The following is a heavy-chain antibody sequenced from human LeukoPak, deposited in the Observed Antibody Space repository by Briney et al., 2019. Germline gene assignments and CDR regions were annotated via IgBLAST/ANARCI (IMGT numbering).Heavy chain of an antibody. J-gene: IGHJ4*02. V-gene: IGHV4-61*02. Sequence: PSQTLSLTCTVSGGSFSSGSYYWNWIRQPAGKGLEWIGRIHTSGSTNYNPSLKSRITISLDTSKNQFSLKLSSVTAADTAVYYCARVGPIITGNPLEYWGRGALVTVSS. CDR3: ARVGPIITGNPLEY. CDR2: IHTSGST. D-gene: IGHD1-20*01. CDR1: GGSFSSGSYY.